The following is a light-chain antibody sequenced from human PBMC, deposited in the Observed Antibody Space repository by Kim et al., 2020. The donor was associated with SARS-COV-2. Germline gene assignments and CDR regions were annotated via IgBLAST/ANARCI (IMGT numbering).Light chain of an antibody. CDR3: LQHNTYPFT. V-gene: IGKV1-17*01. J-gene: IGKJ5*01. CDR2: GAS. CDR1: QDLRND. Sequence: ASVGDRVHLTCRASQDLRNDLGWYQQNPGRAPKRLIYGASSLQSGVPSRFSGSGSGTEFTLTISSLQPEDFATYFCLQHNTYPFTFGQGTRLEIK.